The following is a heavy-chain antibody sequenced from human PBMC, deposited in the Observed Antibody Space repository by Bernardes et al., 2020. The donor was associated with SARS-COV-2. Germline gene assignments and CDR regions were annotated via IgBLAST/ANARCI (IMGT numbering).Heavy chain of an antibody. CDR2: ISYEGSIQ. Sequence: GGSLILSCEASGFTFNNFGMHWVRQAPGKGLEWVAVISYEGSIQHYADSVKGRFTISRDSSKNTVYLQMNTLRPEDTAVYYCAKLRSVLWIHPYYNAMDAWSQGTTVTVSS. CDR1: GFTFNNFG. V-gene: IGHV3-30*18. CDR3: AKLRSVLWIHPYYNAMDA. J-gene: IGHJ6*02. D-gene: IGHD3-10*01.